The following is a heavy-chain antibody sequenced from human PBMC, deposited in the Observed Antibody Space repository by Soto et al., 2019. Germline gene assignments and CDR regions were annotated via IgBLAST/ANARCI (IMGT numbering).Heavy chain of an antibody. Sequence: EVEVVESGGGLVQPGGSLRLSCSFTFSMYSMNWVRQAQGKGLERVASISSGGSYIKYADSVKGRFTISRDNAKNSVSLQMNSLRVDDTAVYFYTRDQGGSYDSWFDPWGQGTLVTVSS. CDR3: TRDQGGSYDSWFDP. CDR2: ISSGGSYI. V-gene: IGHV3-21*01. J-gene: IGHJ5*02. D-gene: IGHD1-26*01. CDR1: FTFSMYS.